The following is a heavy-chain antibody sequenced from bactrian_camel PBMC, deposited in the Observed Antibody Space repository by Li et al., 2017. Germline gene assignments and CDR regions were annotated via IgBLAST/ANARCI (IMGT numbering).Heavy chain of an antibody. CDR1: RSAYRRMC. J-gene: IGHJ4*01. V-gene: IGHV3S53*01. D-gene: IGHD3*01. CDR2: IERDDSI. CDR3: ATDFLPWRLSGPHY. Sequence: QLVESGGGSVQTGGSLRLSCAVSRSAYRRMCMGWFRLAPGKKREGVAVIERDDSIRYADSVKTRFTISRDNAKNTVYLQMNSLKSEDTALYWCATDFLPWRLSGPHYWGQGTQVTVS.